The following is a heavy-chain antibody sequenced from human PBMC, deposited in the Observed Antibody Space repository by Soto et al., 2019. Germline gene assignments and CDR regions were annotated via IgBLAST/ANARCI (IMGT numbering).Heavy chain of an antibody. CDR3: ARDHSIAAAGAWWLDP. J-gene: IGHJ5*02. D-gene: IGHD6-13*01. CDR1: GYTFTSNY. CDR2: INPSGGST. V-gene: IGHV1-46*01. Sequence: SVKVSFKASGYTFTSNYVHWVRGAPGQGLEWMGIINPSGGSTNYAQKFQGRVTVTRDTSTSTVYMELSSLRSEDTAVYYCARDHSIAAAGAWWLDPWGQGTLVTVSS.